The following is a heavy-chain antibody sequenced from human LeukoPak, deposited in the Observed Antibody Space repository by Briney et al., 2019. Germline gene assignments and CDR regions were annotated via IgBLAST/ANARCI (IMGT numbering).Heavy chain of an antibody. Sequence: PGGSLRLSCAASGFTFSSYSMNWVRQAPGKGLEWVSSISSSSSYIYYADSVKGRFTISRDNAKNSLYLQMNSLRAEDTAVYYCAREGIDIAARPGGYFDYWGQGTLVTVSS. D-gene: IGHD6-6*01. J-gene: IGHJ4*02. CDR3: AREGIDIAARPGGYFDY. V-gene: IGHV3-21*01. CDR1: GFTFSSYS. CDR2: ISSSSSYI.